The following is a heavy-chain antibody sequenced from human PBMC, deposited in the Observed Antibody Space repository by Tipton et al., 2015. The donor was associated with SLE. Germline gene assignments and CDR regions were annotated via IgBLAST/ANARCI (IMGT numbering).Heavy chain of an antibody. CDR1: GEALGSYF. CDR2: IDHSGST. D-gene: IGHD1-1*01. CDR3: ARLGTGIFDY. Sequence: GEALGSYFWTWIRQPPGKGLESIGYIDHSGSTGYNPSLKSRVTMSVDTSNNQFSLKLSSVTAADTAVYYCARLGTGIFDYWGQGTLVTVSS. V-gene: IGHV4-59*01. J-gene: IGHJ4*02.